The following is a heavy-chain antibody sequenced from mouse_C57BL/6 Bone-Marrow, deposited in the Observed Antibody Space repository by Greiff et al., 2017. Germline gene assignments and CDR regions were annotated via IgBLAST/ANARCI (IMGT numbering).Heavy chain of an antibody. J-gene: IGHJ4*01. Sequence: VQLQQSVAELVRPGGSVKLSCTASGFNIKNTYMNWVKQRPKQGLEWIGRIVPANGNNKYAPKFPGKVTITSDTSSNTAYLQLSSRTSEDTAIEYCASRGAMDYWGQGTSVTVSS. CDR2: IVPANGNN. CDR1: GFNIKNTY. V-gene: IGHV14-3*01. CDR3: ASRGAMDY. D-gene: IGHD3-1*01.